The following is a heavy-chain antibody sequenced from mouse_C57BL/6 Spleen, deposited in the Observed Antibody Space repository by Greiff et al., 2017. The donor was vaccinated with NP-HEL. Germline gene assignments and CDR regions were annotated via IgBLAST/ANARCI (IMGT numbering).Heavy chain of an antibody. CDR3: ARDDYGSSLDY. D-gene: IGHD1-1*01. CDR1: GFTFSSYA. V-gene: IGHV5-4*01. J-gene: IGHJ2*01. CDR2: ISDGGSYT. Sequence: EVKLQESGGGLVKPGGSLKLSCAASGFTFSSYAMSWVRQTPEKRLDWVASISDGGSYTYYPDNVKGRFTIARDNAKNNLYLQRSHLKSEDTAMYYCARDDYGSSLDYWGQGTTLTVSS.